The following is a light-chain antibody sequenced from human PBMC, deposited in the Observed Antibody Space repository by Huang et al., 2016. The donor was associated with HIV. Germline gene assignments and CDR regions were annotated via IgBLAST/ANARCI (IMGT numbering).Light chain of an antibody. CDR3: QQSYGTPYT. V-gene: IGKV1-39*01. Sequence: DIQMTQSPSSLSASVGDRVTITCRASQSISTYLNWDQQKPGKAPKLLIYAASSLQSGVPSRFSGSGSGTDFTLTISSLQPEDFATYFCQQSYGTPYTFGQGTKLDIK. CDR2: AAS. J-gene: IGKJ2*01. CDR1: QSISTY.